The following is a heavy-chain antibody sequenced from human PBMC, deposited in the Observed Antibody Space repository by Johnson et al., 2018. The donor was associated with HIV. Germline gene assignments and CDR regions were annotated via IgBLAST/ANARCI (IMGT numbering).Heavy chain of an antibody. D-gene: IGHD2-21*02. J-gene: IGHJ3*02. CDR2: ISYDGANA. CDR1: GFTFSAYP. V-gene: IGHV3-30-3*01. CDR3: VRVGKYCGGDCYSGVDVFDI. Sequence: QVQLVESGGGVVQPGKSLRLSCAGTGFTFSAYPMHWVRQTPAKGLEWMAIISYDGANADYADSVRGRFTISRDNAKNSLYLQMNSLIAKDTALYYCVRVGKYCGGDCYSGVDVFDIWGQGTMVTVSS.